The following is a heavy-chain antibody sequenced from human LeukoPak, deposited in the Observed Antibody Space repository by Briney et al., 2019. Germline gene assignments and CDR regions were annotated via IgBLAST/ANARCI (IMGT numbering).Heavy chain of an antibody. Sequence: PSETLSLTCTVSGGSISSYYWSWIRQPPGKGLEWIGEFNHSGSKSRVTISIDTSKNQFSLKLSSVTAADTAVYYCARGHTRITMIRGSRSAYYFDYWGQGTLVTVSS. V-gene: IGHV4-34*01. CDR3: ARGHTRITMIRGSRSAYYFDY. J-gene: IGHJ4*02. CDR1: GGSISSYY. D-gene: IGHD3-10*01. CDR2: FNHSGS.